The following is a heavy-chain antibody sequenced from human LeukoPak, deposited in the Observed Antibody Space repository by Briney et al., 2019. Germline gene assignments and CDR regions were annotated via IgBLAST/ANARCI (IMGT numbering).Heavy chain of an antibody. CDR3: ASGAMCSSNSCTFDY. CDR1: GFTFNDYG. Sequence: GESLRLSCAASGFTFNDYGMHWVRQAPGKGLEWLAVIWYDGSTKYYADSLKGRFTISRDNSKNTLYLQMNSLRAEDTAMYYCASGAMCSSNSCTFDYWGQGTLVTVSS. V-gene: IGHV3-33*01. J-gene: IGHJ4*02. CDR2: IWYDGSTK. D-gene: IGHD2-2*01.